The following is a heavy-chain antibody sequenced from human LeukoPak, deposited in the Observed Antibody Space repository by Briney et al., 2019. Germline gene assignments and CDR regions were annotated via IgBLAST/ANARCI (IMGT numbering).Heavy chain of an antibody. D-gene: IGHD3-22*01. V-gene: IGHV4-38-2*01. CDR3: ASGGTAVVMALTYYFDT. J-gene: IGHJ4*02. CDR2: IYHTGST. Sequence: SETLSLTCAVSGYSISSGYYWGWIRQPPGKGLEWIGSIYHTGSTYYNPSLQSRVTISLDSPKNQFPLKLTSVTAADTAVYYCASGGTAVVMALTYYFDTWGQGTPVTVSS. CDR1: GYSISSGYY.